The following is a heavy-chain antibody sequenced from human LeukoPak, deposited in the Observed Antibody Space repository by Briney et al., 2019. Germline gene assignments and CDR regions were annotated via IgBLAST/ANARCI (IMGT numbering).Heavy chain of an antibody. D-gene: IGHD3-16*02. CDR2: INHSGST. V-gene: IGHV4-34*01. CDR3: ARGANHDYDYVWGSYRYRRYYFDY. J-gene: IGHJ4*02. Sequence: SETLSLTCTVSGGSISSYYWSWIRQPPGKGLEWIGEINHSGSTNYNPSLKSRVTISVDTSKNQFSLKLSSVTAADTAVYYCARGANHDYDYVWGSYRYRRYYFDYWDQGTLVTVSS. CDR1: GGSISSYY.